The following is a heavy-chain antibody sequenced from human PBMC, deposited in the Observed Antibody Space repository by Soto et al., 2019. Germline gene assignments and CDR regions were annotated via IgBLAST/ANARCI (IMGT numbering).Heavy chain of an antibody. CDR3: ARERDLTTLTWFDP. CDR1: GFTFSDYY. CDR2: ISSSGSTI. J-gene: IGHJ5*02. Sequence: PGGSLRLSCAASGFTFSDYYMSWIRQAPGKGLEWVSYISSSGSTIYYADSVKGRFTISRDNAKNSLYLQMNSLRAEDTAVYYCARERDLTTLTWFDPWGQGTLVTVSS. V-gene: IGHV3-11*01. D-gene: IGHD4-4*01.